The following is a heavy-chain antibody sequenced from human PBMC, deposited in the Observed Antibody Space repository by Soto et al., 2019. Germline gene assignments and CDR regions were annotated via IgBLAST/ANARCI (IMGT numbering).Heavy chain of an antibody. D-gene: IGHD3-3*01. CDR2: IIPIFGTA. Sequence: GASVKVSCKASGGTFSSYAISWVRQAPGQGLEWMGGIIPIFGTANYAQKFQGRVTITADESTSTAYMELSSLRSEDTAVYYCARSITIFGVVIIHHGGYGMDVWGQGTTVTVSS. V-gene: IGHV1-69*13. CDR3: ARSITIFGVVIIHHGGYGMDV. CDR1: GGTFSSYA. J-gene: IGHJ6*02.